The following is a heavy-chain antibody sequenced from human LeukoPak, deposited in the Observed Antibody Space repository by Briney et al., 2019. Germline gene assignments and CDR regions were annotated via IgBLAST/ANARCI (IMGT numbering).Heavy chain of an antibody. CDR2: FDPEDGET. CDR1: GYTLTELS. J-gene: IGHJ4*02. V-gene: IGHV1-24*01. CDR3: ATVQWLRSRVEKYYFDY. D-gene: IGHD5-12*01. Sequence: VASVKVSCKVSGYTLTELSMHWVRQAPGKGLEWMGGFDPEDGETIYAQKFQGRVTMTENTSTDTAYMELSSLRSEDTAVHYCATVQWLRSRVEKYYFDYWGQGTLVTVSS.